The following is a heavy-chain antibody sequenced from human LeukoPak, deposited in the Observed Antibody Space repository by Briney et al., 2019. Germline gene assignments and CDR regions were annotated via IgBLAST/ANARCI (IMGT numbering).Heavy chain of an antibody. V-gene: IGHV3-30*04. J-gene: IGHJ4*02. D-gene: IGHD3-10*01. Sequence: GGSLRLSCAASGFTFSSYAMHWVRQAPGKGLEWVALISYDGTNKYYADSVKGRFTISRDNSKNTLYLQMNSLRAEDTAVFYCAKGDQGLVGGFPFDSGGEGPLVTVSS. CDR1: GFTFSSYA. CDR2: ISYDGTNK. CDR3: AKGDQGLVGGFPFDS.